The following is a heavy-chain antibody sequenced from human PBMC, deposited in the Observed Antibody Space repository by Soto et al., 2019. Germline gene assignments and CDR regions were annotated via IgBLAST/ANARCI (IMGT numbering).Heavy chain of an antibody. CDR2: IYPGDSDT. V-gene: IGHV5-51*01. J-gene: IGHJ6*02. Sequence: PGESLKISGKGSGYSFTRYWIGWVRQMPGKGLEWMGIIYPGDSDTRYSPSFQGQVTISADKSISTAYLQWSSLKASDTAMYYCARHAVAVAAPYYYYGMDVWGQGTTVTVSS. CDR3: ARHAVAVAAPYYYYGMDV. D-gene: IGHD6-19*01. CDR1: GYSFTRYW.